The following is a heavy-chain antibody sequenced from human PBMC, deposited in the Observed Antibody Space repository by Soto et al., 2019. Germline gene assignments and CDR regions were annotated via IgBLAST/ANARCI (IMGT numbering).Heavy chain of an antibody. V-gene: IGHV5-10-1*01. D-gene: IGHD6-13*01. J-gene: IGHJ5*02. Sequence: GESLKISCKGFGYTSTSYWISWVRQMPGKGLEWMGRIDPSDSYTNYSPSFQDHVTISADNSIRTAHLQWSRLEASDTAIYYCARRNSGSWSFTWGQGTLVTVSS. CDR1: GYTSTSYW. CDR3: ARRNSGSWSFT. CDR2: IDPSDSYT.